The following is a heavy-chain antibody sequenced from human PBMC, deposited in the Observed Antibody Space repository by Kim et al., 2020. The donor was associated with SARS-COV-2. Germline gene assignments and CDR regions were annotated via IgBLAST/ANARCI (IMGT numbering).Heavy chain of an antibody. D-gene: IGHD1-1*01. CDR2: ISAYNGNT. J-gene: IGHJ3*02. CDR1: GYTFTSYG. CDR3: ARFNRYGNWNDQGLDAFDI. V-gene: IGHV1-18*01. Sequence: ASVKVSCKASGYTFTSYGISWVRQAPGQGLEWMGWISAYNGNTNYAQKLQGRVTMTTDTSTSTAYMELRSLRSDDTAVYYCARFNRYGNWNDQGLDAFDIWGQGTMVTVSS.